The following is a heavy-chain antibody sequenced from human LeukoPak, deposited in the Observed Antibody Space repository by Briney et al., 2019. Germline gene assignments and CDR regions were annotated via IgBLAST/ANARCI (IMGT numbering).Heavy chain of an antibody. CDR2: IYYSGST. V-gene: IGHV4-59*01. CDR1: GGSXXSXX. D-gene: IGHD7-27*01. J-gene: IGHJ4*02. CDR3: ARDLGY. Sequence: SETLSLTCTVSGGSXXSXXWSWIRQPPGKGLEWIGYIYYSGSTNYNPSLKSRVTISVDTSKNQFSLKLSSVTAADTAVYYCARDLGYWGQGTLVTVSS.